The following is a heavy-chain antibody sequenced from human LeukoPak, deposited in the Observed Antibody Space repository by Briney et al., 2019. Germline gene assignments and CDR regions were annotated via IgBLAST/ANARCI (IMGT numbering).Heavy chain of an antibody. CDR3: ARHERAASIAARLEWFDP. CDR2: IYYNGST. Sequence: SGTLSLTCTVSGGSISSYYWSWIRQPPGKGLEWIGYIYYNGSTNYNPSLKSRVTISVDTSKNQFSLKLSSVTAADTAVYYCARHERAASIAARLEWFDPWGQGTLVTVSS. D-gene: IGHD6-6*01. CDR1: GGSISSYY. V-gene: IGHV4-59*08. J-gene: IGHJ5*02.